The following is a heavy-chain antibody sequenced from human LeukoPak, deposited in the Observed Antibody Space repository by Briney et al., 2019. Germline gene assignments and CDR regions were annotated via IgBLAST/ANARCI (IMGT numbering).Heavy chain of an antibody. CDR3: ASNFGSGSLDY. J-gene: IGHJ4*02. D-gene: IGHD3-10*01. V-gene: IGHV4-39*01. CDR1: GGSISSSSHF. CDR2: IYYGGNT. Sequence: SETLSLTCTVSGGSISSSSHFWGWIRQPPGKGLEWVGNIYYGGNTYYNPSLKSRVTISVDTSKNQSSLNLNSVTAADTAVYYCASNFGSGSLDYWGQGTLVTVSS.